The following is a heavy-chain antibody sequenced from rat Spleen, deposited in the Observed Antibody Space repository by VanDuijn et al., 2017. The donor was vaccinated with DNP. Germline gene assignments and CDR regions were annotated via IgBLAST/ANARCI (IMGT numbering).Heavy chain of an antibody. V-gene: IGHV5-22*01. Sequence: EVQLVESGGGLVQPGKSLKLSCSASGFTFSNYDMAWVRQAPKKGLEWVAYIRYDGGSTYYGDSVKGRFTISRDNAKSTLYLQMNSLRSEDTATYYCKVGARYWGQGVMVTVSS. D-gene: IGHD5-1*01. CDR3: KVGARY. CDR1: GFTFSNYD. J-gene: IGHJ2*01. CDR2: IRYDGGST.